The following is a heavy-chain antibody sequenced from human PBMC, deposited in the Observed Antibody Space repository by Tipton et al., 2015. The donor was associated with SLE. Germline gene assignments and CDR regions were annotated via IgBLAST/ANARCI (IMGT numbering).Heavy chain of an antibody. V-gene: IGHV4-38-2*01. J-gene: IGHJ5*02. D-gene: IGHD5-24*01. CDR3: ARMRGGYNAHH. CDR2: ISHTGST. CDR1: GYSISSGYY. Sequence: TLSLTCAVSGYSISSGYYWGWIRQPPGKGLEWLGYISHTGSTNYNPSVRSRVSISLDTSKNQFSLKVKSVTTADTAVYYCARMRGGYNAHHWGQGILVTVSS.